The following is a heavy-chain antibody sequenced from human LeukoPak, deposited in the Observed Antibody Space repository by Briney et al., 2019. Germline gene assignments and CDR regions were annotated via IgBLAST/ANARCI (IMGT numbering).Heavy chain of an antibody. CDR1: GCTFGSYA. D-gene: IGHD4-23*01. Sequence: SVKVSCKASGCTFGSYAISWVRQAPGQGLEWMGGIIPIFGTANYAQKFQGRVTITTDESTSTAYMELSRLRSEDTAVYYCARDTPDYGGYSDYWGQGTLVTVSS. V-gene: IGHV1-69*05. CDR3: ARDTPDYGGYSDY. CDR2: IIPIFGTA. J-gene: IGHJ4*02.